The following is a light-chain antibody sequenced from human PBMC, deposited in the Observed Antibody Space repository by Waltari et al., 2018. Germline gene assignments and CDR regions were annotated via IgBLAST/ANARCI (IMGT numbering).Light chain of an antibody. CDR3: QHYVRLPAT. J-gene: IGKJ1*01. CDR2: DAS. CDR1: PSCGRS. V-gene: IGKV3-20*01. Sequence: GERATLACRASPSCGRSLAWDQQKPGQAPRLLIYDASRRATGIPDRCSGSGSGTDFSLTISTLEPEDFAVYYCQHYVRLPATFGQGTKVEI.